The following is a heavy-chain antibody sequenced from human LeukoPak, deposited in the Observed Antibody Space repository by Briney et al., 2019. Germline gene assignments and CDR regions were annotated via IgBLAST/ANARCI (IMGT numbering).Heavy chain of an antibody. J-gene: IGHJ4*02. CDR1: GYTFTCYY. D-gene: IGHD3-3*01. CDR3: AIAYDFWISFLWDY. Sequence: ASVKVSFKASGYTFTCYYLHWVRQAPGQGQEWMGRIKPNSGGTKYAKKFQGRVTMTRDTSISKAYMEMSRKRSEATAMYYCAIAYDFWISFLWDYWGQGTLVTASS. V-gene: IGHV1-2*06. CDR2: IKPNSGGT.